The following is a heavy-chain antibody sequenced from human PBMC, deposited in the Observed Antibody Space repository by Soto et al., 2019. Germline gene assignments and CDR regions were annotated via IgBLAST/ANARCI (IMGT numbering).Heavy chain of an antibody. CDR3: AAEFYSGGRCCSSDL. D-gene: IGHD2-15*01. CDR2: IVVGSHNT. CDR1: GFTFSNSA. J-gene: IGHJ3*01. V-gene: IGHV1-58*01. Sequence: ASVKVSCKTSGFTFSNSAVQWVRQARGQRLEWIAWIVVGSHNTNYAQNFKGRLTVTTDTSTSTAYMELTGLTSEDTAIYYCAAEFYSGGRCCSSDLWGQGTMVTVSS.